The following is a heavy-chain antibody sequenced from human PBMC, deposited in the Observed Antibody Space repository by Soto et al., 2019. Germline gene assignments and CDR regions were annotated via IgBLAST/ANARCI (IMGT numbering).Heavy chain of an antibody. J-gene: IGHJ4*02. CDR2: MNPNSGNT. CDR1: GYTFTSHD. CDR3: ARWDYGDYARFDY. V-gene: IGHV1-8*01. D-gene: IGHD4-17*01. Sequence: QVQLVQSGAEVKKSGASVKVSCKASGYTFTSHDINWVRQATGQGLEWMGWMNPNSGNTGYAQKFQGRVTMTRNTSISTAYMELSSLRSEDTAVYCCARWDYGDYARFDYWGQGTLVTVSS.